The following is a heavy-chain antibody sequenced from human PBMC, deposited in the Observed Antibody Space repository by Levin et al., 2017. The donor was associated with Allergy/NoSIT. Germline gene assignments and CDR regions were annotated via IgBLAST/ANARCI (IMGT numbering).Heavy chain of an antibody. CDR3: VKNGDYGELGY. J-gene: IGHJ4*02. CDR2: ISNNGGRT. D-gene: IGHD4-17*01. Sequence: GGSLRLSCSASGFTFNKNTMQWVRQAPGKGLEPVSAISNNGGRTYYTDSVKGRFTISRDNSKNTLYLQMSSLRPEDTALYYCVKNGDYGELGYWGQGTLVTVSS. V-gene: IGHV3-64D*06. CDR1: GFTFNKNT.